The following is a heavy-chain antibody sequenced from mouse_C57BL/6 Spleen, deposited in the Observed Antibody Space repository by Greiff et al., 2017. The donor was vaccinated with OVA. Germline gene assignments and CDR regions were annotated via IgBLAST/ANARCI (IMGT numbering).Heavy chain of an antibody. J-gene: IGHJ2*01. D-gene: IGHD1-3*01. Sequence: QVHVKQPGAELVKPGASVKLSCKASGYTFTSYWMHWVKQRPGQGLEWIGMIHPNSGSTNYNEKFKSKATLTVDKSSSTAYMQLSSLTSEDSAVYYCARLESGGSFDYWGQGTTLTVSS. CDR3: ARLESGGSFDY. CDR2: IHPNSGST. CDR1: GYTFTSYW. V-gene: IGHV1-64*01.